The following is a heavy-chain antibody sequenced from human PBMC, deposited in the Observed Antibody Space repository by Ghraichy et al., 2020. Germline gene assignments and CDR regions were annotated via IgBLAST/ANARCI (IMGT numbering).Heavy chain of an antibody. Sequence: ASVKVSCKASGYTFTGYHIHWVRQAPGQGLEWMGWMEPNSGVTRSAEEFQGRVTMTRDMSISTAYLEVTGLTSDDTALYYCARDDSNDVENAFDIWGQGTMFTVSS. D-gene: IGHD1-1*01. CDR1: GYTFTGYH. V-gene: IGHV1-2*02. CDR3: ARDDSNDVENAFDI. J-gene: IGHJ3*02. CDR2: MEPNSGVT.